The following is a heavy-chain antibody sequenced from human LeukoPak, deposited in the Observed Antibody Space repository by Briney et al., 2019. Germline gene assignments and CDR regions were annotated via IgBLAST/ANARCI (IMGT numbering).Heavy chain of an antibody. CDR3: ARAKRRAHFDY. V-gene: IGHV4-34*01. CDR1: GGSFSGYY. Sequence: PSETLSLTCAVYGGSFSGYYWSWIRQPPGKGLEWIGEINHRVSANYNPSLKSRVTIPVDTSNNQFSLKLSSVTAAHTAVYYCARAKRRAHFDYWGQGTLVTVSS. CDR2: INHRVSA. J-gene: IGHJ4*02. D-gene: IGHD4/OR15-4a*01.